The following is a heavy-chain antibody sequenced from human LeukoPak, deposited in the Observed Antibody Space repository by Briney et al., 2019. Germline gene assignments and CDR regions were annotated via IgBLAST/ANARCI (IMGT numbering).Heavy chain of an antibody. Sequence: SETLSLTCTVSGGSISSYYWSWIRQPAGKGLEWIGRIYTSGSTDYNPSLKSRVTMSVDKSKNQFSLKLSSVTAADTAVYYCARVSEVTIFGVISNRLTAFDIWGQGTMVTVSS. D-gene: IGHD3-3*01. CDR2: IYTSGST. V-gene: IGHV4-4*07. J-gene: IGHJ3*02. CDR1: GGSISSYY. CDR3: ARVSEVTIFGVISNRLTAFDI.